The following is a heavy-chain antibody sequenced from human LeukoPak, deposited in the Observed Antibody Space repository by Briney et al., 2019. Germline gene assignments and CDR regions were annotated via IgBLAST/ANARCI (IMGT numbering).Heavy chain of an antibody. CDR2: IYYTGNT. D-gene: IGHD3/OR15-3a*01. J-gene: IGHJ4*02. Sequence: SETLSLTCTVSGVSMSSSPYYWGWIRQPPGKGLEWIGSIYYTGNTYYNASLKSQVSISIDTSKNQFSLELTSVTAADTAVYYCARQTGSGLFILPGGQGTLVTVSS. CDR3: ARQTGSGLFILP. CDR1: GVSMSSSPYY. V-gene: IGHV4-39*01.